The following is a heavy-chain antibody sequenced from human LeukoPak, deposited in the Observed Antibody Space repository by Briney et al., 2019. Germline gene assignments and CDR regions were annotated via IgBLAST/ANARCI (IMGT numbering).Heavy chain of an antibody. V-gene: IGHV4-31*03. Sequence: PSETLSLTCTLSGGSISSGGYYWSWIRQHPGKGLEWIGYIDYSGSTYYNPSLKSRVTISVDTSKNQFSLKLSSVTVADTAVYYCARGPTRTRFTYYYYGMDVWGQGTTVTVSS. J-gene: IGHJ6*02. D-gene: IGHD1-1*01. CDR3: ARGPTRTRFTYYYYGMDV. CDR2: IDYSGST. CDR1: GGSISSGGYY.